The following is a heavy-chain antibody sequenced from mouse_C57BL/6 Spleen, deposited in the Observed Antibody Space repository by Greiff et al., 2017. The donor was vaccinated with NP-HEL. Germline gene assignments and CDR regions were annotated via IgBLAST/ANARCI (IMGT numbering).Heavy chain of an antibody. J-gene: IGHJ3*01. CDR3: ARVGSSGYGFAY. CDR1: GYTFTSYW. V-gene: IGHV1-69*01. Sequence: VQLQQPGAELVMPGASVKLSCKASGYTFTSYWMHWVKQRPGQGLEWIGEIDPSDSYTNYNQKFKGKSTLTVDKSSSTAYMQLSSLTSEDSAVYYCARVGSSGYGFAYWGQGTLVTVSA. CDR2: IDPSDSYT. D-gene: IGHD3-2*02.